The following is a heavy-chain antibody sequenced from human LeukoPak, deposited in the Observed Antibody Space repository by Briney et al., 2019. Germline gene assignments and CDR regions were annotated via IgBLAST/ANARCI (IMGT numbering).Heavy chain of an antibody. CDR2: INPNSGGT. V-gene: IGHV1-2*02. CDR3: ARDISGSGWYYIDY. J-gene: IGHJ4*02. D-gene: IGHD6-19*01. CDR1: GYTFTGYY. Sequence: GASVKVSCKASGYTFTGYYMHWVRQAPGQGVERMGWINPNSGGTNYAQKFQGRVTMTRDTSISTAYMELSRLRSDDTAVYYCARDISGSGWYYIDYWGQGTLVTVSS.